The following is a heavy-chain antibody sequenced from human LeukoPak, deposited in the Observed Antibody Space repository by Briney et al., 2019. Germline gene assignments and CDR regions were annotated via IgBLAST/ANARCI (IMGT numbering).Heavy chain of an antibody. V-gene: IGHV3-15*05. CDR3: TTVTLRPVGL. CDR2: IKSKTDGGTT. CDR1: GFTFSSYS. Sequence: NPGGSLRLSCAASGFTFSSYSMNWVRQAPGKGLEWVGRIKSKTDGGTTDYAAPVKGRFTISRDDSKNTLFLQVNSLKIEDTAVYYCTTVTLRPVGLWGQGTLVTVSS. J-gene: IGHJ4*02. D-gene: IGHD3-10*01.